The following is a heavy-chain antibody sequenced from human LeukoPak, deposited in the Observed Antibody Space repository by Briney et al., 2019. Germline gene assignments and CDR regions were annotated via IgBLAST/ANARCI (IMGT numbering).Heavy chain of an antibody. Sequence: SETLSLTCAVSGGSISSGGYSWSWIRQPPGKGLEWIGYIYHSGSTYYNPSLKSRVTISVDRSKNQFSLKLSSVTAADTAVYYCARTYCGGDCKHYGMDVWGQGTTVTVSS. CDR3: ARTYCGGDCKHYGMDV. CDR1: GGSISSGGYS. CDR2: IYHSGST. J-gene: IGHJ6*02. D-gene: IGHD2-21*02. V-gene: IGHV4-30-2*01.